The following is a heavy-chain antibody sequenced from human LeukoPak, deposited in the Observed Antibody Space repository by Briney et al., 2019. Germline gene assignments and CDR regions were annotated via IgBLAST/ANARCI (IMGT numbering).Heavy chain of an antibody. CDR3: ALNGREVPSGAFDI. V-gene: IGHV3-23*01. J-gene: IGHJ3*02. CDR2: ISGNGDGT. Sequence: PGGSLRLSCAASGFTFSSYAISWVRQAPGKGLEWVSAISGNGDGTYYADSVKSRFTISRDNSKNTLYLQMNSLRAEDTAVYYCALNGREVPSGAFDIWGQGTMVTVSS. CDR1: GFTFSSYA. D-gene: IGHD3-16*02.